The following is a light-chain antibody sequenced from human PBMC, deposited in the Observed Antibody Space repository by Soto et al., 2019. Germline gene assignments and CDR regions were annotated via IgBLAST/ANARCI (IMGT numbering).Light chain of an antibody. Sequence: QSALTQPASVSGSPGQSITISCTGTSSDVGGYNYVSWYQQHPGKAPKLMIYDVSNRPSGVSNRLSGSKSGNTASPPISGLQAEDDDDYYCSSYTSSSTSVVFGGGTKLTVL. J-gene: IGLJ2*01. V-gene: IGLV2-14*01. CDR3: SSYTSSSTSVV. CDR1: SSDVGGYNY. CDR2: DVS.